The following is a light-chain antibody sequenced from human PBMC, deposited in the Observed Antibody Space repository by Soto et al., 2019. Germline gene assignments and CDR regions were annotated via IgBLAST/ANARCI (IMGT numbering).Light chain of an antibody. CDR1: QSVSSD. J-gene: IGKJ3*01. CDR2: GAS. CDR3: QQYNKWPLT. V-gene: IGKV3-15*01. Sequence: EIVMTQSPATLSVSPGERAILSCRASQSVSSDLAWYQQRPGQAPRLLIYGASTRATGIPARFSGSGSGTEFTLPISSLQSEDFAVYYCQQYNKWPLTFGPGTKVDIK.